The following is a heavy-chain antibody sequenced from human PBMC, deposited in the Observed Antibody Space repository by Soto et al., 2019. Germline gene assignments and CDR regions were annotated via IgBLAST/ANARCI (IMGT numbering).Heavy chain of an antibody. CDR1: GGSISTPGCS. V-gene: IGHV4-30-2*01. CDR2: VYHNGNA. Sequence: SETLSLTCTVSGGSISTPGCSWSWIRQPPGKAPEWIGYVYHNGNAYPKPSLKSRVTISLDWAKNQFSLKMTSVTAADTALYDRGGRPSCHYGLDVWGELPTVTFSS. D-gene: IGHD3-16*01. J-gene: IGHJ6*02. CDR3: GGRPSCHYGLDV.